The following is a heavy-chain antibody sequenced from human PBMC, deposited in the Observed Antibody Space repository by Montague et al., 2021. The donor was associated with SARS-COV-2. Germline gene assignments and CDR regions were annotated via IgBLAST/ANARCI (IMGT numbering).Heavy chain of an antibody. V-gene: IGHV4-61*02. Sequence: TLSLTCTVSGGSISSGSYYWSWIRQPAGKGLEWIGRIYTSGSTNYNPSLKSRVTISVDTSKNQFSLKLSSVTAADTAAYYCARGVLRYFDWTSPFDYWGQGTLVTVSS. CDR1: GGSISSGSYY. D-gene: IGHD3-9*01. CDR2: IYTSGST. J-gene: IGHJ4*02. CDR3: ARGVLRYFDWTSPFDY.